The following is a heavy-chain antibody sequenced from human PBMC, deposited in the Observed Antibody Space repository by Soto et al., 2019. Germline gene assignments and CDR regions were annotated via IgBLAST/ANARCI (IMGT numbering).Heavy chain of an antibody. CDR3: AKDGSAGPSITIFGVVTEDYYYYMDV. J-gene: IGHJ6*03. D-gene: IGHD3-3*01. Sequence: PGGSLRLSCAASGFTFSSYAMGWVRQAPGKGLEWVSAISGSGGSTYYADSVKGRFTISRDNSKNTLYLQMNSLRAEDTAVYYCAKDGSAGPSITIFGVVTEDYYYYMDVWGKGTTVTVSS. V-gene: IGHV3-23*01. CDR2: ISGSGGST. CDR1: GFTFSSYA.